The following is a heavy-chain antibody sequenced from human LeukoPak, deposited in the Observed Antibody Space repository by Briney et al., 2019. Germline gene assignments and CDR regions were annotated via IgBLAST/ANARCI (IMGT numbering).Heavy chain of an antibody. Sequence: AGGSLRLSCAPSGFTFSDYDMHWARHATGKGLEWVSAIGYGGDRHYSDSVKGRFTISRENAKNSLYLQMDSLGAGDTAVYYCARGNILTGYTYWGQGALVTVSS. V-gene: IGHV3-13*04. CDR1: GFTFSDYD. J-gene: IGHJ4*02. D-gene: IGHD3-9*01. CDR2: IGYGGDR. CDR3: ARGNILTGYTY.